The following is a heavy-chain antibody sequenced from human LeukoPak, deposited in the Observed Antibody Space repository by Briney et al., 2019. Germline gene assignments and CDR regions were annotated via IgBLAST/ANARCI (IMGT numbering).Heavy chain of an antibody. J-gene: IGHJ4*02. D-gene: IGHD2-15*01. CDR1: GFTFNSYA. CDR3: GKTTVGYSSGRYPGWPVDY. V-gene: IGHV3-23*01. Sequence: GGSLRLSCAASGFTFNSYAMYSVRQAPGKGLEWISGIFGSGGSPHYADSVKGRFTISRDNFQNTVYRQLGSLRVEDTAVYYCGKTTVGYSSGRYPGWPVDYWGQGALVTVSS. CDR2: IFGSGGSP.